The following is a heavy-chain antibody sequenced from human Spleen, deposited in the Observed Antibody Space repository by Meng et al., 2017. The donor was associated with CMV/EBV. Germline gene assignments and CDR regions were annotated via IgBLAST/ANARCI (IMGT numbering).Heavy chain of an antibody. CDR1: GFTVSSNY. V-gene: IGHV3-53*05. Sequence: GESLKISCAASGFTVSSNYMSWVRQAPGKGLEWVSLIYSGGSTYYADSVKGRFTISRDNSKNTLYLQMNSLRAEDTAVYYCASVNPWGGRHYYYGMDVWGQGTTVTVSS. CDR3: ASVNPWGGRHYYYGMDV. D-gene: IGHD7-27*01. CDR2: IYSGGST. J-gene: IGHJ6*02.